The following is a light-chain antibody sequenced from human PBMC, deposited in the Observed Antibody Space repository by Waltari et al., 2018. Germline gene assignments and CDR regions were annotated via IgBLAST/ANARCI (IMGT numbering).Light chain of an antibody. CDR1: ALPKQY. CDR3: QSADSSGTYYV. Sequence: SYELTQPPSVSVSPGQTARITCSGDALPKQYAYWYQQKPGQAPVLVIYKDSERTSGIPERFSGSSSGTKVTLTISGVQAEDEADYYCQSADSSGTYYVFGTGTKVTVL. V-gene: IGLV3-25*03. J-gene: IGLJ1*01. CDR2: KDS.